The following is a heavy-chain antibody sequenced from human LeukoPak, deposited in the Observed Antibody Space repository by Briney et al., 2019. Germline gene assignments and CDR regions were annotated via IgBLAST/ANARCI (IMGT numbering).Heavy chain of an antibody. V-gene: IGHV1-58*01. CDR2: IVVGSGNT. J-gene: IGHJ5*02. CDR3: AAGLGESSGYYYVFGLS. CDR1: GFTFTSSA. D-gene: IGHD3-22*01. Sequence: SVNVSCKASGFTFTSSAVQWVRQARGQRLEWIGWIVVGSGNTNYAQKFQERVTVTRDMSTSTAYMELSSLRSEDTAVYYCAAGLGESSGYYYVFGLSWGQGTLVTVSS.